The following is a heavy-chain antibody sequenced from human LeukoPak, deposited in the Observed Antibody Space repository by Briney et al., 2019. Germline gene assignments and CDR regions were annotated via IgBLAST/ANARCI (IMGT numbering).Heavy chain of an antibody. CDR2: FSTYNGDT. J-gene: IGHJ3*01. Sequence: GASVRVSCKASGDTFTNYGINWVRQAPGQRPEWMGWFSTYNGDTKYAQKLKGRLTLTADTLKTTAYMELRTLISDDTATYYCAMGQGVITGGGADVYDVWGQGTTVIVSS. CDR3: AMGQGVITGGGADVYDV. V-gene: IGHV1-18*01. CDR1: GDTFTNYG. D-gene: IGHD3-22*01.